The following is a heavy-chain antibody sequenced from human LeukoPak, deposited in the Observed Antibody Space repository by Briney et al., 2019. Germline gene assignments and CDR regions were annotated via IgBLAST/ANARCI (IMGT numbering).Heavy chain of an antibody. D-gene: IGHD4-23*01. CDR2: MNPNSGNT. J-gene: IGHJ5*02. V-gene: IGHV1-8*02. CDR3: ARSNYGGKRWFDP. CDR1: GGTFSSYA. Sequence: ASVKVSCKASGGTFSSYAINWVRQATGQGLEWMGWMNPNSGNTGYAQKFQGRVTMTRDTSISTAYMELSSLRSEDTAVYFCARSNYGGKRWFDPWGQGTLAIVSS.